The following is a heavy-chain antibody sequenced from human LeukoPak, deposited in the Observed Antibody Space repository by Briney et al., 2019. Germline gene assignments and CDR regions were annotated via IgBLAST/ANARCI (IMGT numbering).Heavy chain of an antibody. V-gene: IGHV3-21*01. D-gene: IGHD3-9*01. J-gene: IGHJ4*02. Sequence: GGSLRLSCTTSGFTFSTSAMNWVRQAPGKGLEWVSSINNVGSHIYYADSVRGRFIISRDNAKNPFFLQMSNLRAEDTAVYYCARDPTHYLRYGYFDYWGQGILVTVSS. CDR1: GFTFSTSA. CDR3: ARDPTHYLRYGYFDY. CDR2: INNVGSHI.